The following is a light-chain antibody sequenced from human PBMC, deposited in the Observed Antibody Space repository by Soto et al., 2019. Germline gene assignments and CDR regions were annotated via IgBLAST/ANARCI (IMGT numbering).Light chain of an antibody. J-gene: IGLJ2*01. CDR3: RSYTTKSSLI. CDR2: EVR. CDR1: MRDVGAYNL. Sequence: QSALTQPASVSGSPGQSITISCAGTMRDVGAYNLVSWYQQHPGRAPQLIIYEVRNRPSGISFRFSGSKSGNTASLTISGLQAEEEADYYRRSYTTKSSLIFGGGTKLTVL. V-gene: IGLV2-14*01.